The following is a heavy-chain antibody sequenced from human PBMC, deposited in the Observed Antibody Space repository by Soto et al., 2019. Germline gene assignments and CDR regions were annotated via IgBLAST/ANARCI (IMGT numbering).Heavy chain of an antibody. J-gene: IGHJ3*02. CDR2: ISWNSGSI. D-gene: IGHD2-15*01. CDR3: AKGLAGSWGAFDS. V-gene: IGHV3-9*01. Sequence: EVQLVESGGGLVQPGRSLRLSCAASGFTFDDYAMHWVRQAPGKGLEWVSGISWNSGSIGFADSVKGRFTISRDNAKNSLYLQMNSLRAEDRALYYCAKGLAGSWGAFDSWGQGTMVTVSS. CDR1: GFTFDDYA.